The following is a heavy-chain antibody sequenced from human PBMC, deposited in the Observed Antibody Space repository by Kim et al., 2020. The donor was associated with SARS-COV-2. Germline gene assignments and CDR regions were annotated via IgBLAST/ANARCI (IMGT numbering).Heavy chain of an antibody. CDR3: ARSREEITIFGVVITPSNY. J-gene: IGHJ4*02. D-gene: IGHD3-3*01. Sequence: SVKVSCKASGGTFSSYAISWVRQAPGQGLEWMGGIIPIFGTANYAQKFQGRVTITADESTSTAYMELSSLRSEDTAVYYCARSREEITIFGVVITPSNYWGQGTLVTVSS. CDR1: GGTFSSYA. CDR2: IIPIFGTA. V-gene: IGHV1-69*13.